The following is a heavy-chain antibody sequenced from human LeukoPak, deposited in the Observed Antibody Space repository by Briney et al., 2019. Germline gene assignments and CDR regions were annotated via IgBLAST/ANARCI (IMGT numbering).Heavy chain of an antibody. CDR1: GFSVSSNY. D-gene: IGHD1-26*01. Sequence: GGSLRLSCAASGFSVSSNYLGWVRQAPGKGLEWVSVIDSGGTTYYADFVKGRFTISRHNSRNTLYLQMNSLRTEDTAVYYCARLSGWRQGTLVTVSS. V-gene: IGHV3-53*04. CDR3: ARLSG. J-gene: IGHJ4*02. CDR2: IDSGGTT.